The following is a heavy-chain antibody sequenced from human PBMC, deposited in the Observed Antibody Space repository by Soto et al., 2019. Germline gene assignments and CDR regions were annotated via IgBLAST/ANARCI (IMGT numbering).Heavy chain of an antibody. CDR2: IYWNDDR. CDR1: GFSLTTGGVG. CDR3: IYRRASWDYHGLDV. D-gene: IGHD2-21*01. J-gene: IGHJ6*02. V-gene: IGHV2-5*01. Sequence: TLVNPTQTLTLTCTFSGFSLTTGGVGVGWIRQPPGRSLEWLAVIYWNDDRRRSPSLENRLTITKDTSKNQVVLTMTNMDPVDTATYYCIYRRASWDYHGLDVWGQGTPVTVSS.